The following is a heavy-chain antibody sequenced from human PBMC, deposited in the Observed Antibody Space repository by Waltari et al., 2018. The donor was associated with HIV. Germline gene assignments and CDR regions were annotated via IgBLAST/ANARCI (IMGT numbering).Heavy chain of an antibody. D-gene: IGHD3-9*01. CDR1: GGSISSSNW. J-gene: IGHJ4*02. V-gene: IGHV4-4*02. CDR3: ARVSSLTGYYKALDY. CDR2: IYPSGST. Sequence: QVQLQDSGPGLVKPSGTLSLTCVVSGGSISSSNWWSWVRQPPGKGLEWIGEIYPSGSTNYNPSLKSRVTISVDKSKDKFTLKLRSVTAADTAVYFCARVSSLTGYYKALDYWGQGTLVTVSS.